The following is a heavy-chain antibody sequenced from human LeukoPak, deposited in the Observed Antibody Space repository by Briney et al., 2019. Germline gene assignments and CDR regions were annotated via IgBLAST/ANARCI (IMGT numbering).Heavy chain of an antibody. Sequence: GRSLRLSCAASGFTFNSYSMNWVRQTPGKGLEWVSSISSSSGYINYADSVKGRFTVSRDNAKNSLYLQMNSLRAEDTAVYYCARDSGYCSSTGCYVHYFDYWGQGTLVTVSS. D-gene: IGHD2-2*01. J-gene: IGHJ4*02. CDR2: ISSSSGYI. CDR3: ARDSGYCSSTGCYVHYFDY. CDR1: GFTFNSYS. V-gene: IGHV3-21*01.